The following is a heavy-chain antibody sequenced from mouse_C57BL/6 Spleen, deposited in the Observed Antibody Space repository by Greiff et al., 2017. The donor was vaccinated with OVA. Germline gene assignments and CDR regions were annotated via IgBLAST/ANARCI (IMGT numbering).Heavy chain of an antibody. CDR2: IDPETGGT. CDR1: GYTFTDYE. Sequence: VKLVESGAELVRPGASVTLSCKASGYTFTDYEMHWVKQTPVHGLEWIGAIDPETGGTAYNQKFKGKAILTADKSSSTAYMELRSLTSEDSAVYYCTRRTTVVADYWGQGTSVTVSS. CDR3: TRRTTVVADY. V-gene: IGHV1-15*01. J-gene: IGHJ4*01. D-gene: IGHD1-1*01.